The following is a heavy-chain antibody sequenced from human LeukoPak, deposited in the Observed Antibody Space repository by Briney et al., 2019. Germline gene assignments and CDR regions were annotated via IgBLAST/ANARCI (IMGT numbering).Heavy chain of an antibody. D-gene: IGHD3-22*01. CDR3: ARDPLYYYDTSSYYY. V-gene: IGHV3-48*01. CDR2: ISSSSSTI. J-gene: IGHJ4*02. CDR1: GFTFTSYT. Sequence: GESLRLSCAASGFTFTSYTMNWVRQAPGKGLEWISYISSSSSTIYYADSVKGRFTISRDNAKNSLYLQMNSLRAEDTAVYYCARDPLYYYDTSSYYYWGQGTLVTVSS.